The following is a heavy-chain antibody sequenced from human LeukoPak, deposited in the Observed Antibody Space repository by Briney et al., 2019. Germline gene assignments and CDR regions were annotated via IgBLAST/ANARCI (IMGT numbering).Heavy chain of an antibody. CDR1: AFTFSSYS. Sequence: VGSLRLSCAASAFTFSSYSMNWVRQAPGKGLERVSSISSSSSYIYYADSVKGRFTISRDNAKNSLYLQMNSLRAEDTAVYYCARDYRPLNWNYDFDYRGQGTLVTVSS. CDR3: ARDYRPLNWNYDFDY. J-gene: IGHJ4*02. V-gene: IGHV3-21*01. D-gene: IGHD1-7*01. CDR2: ISSSSSYI.